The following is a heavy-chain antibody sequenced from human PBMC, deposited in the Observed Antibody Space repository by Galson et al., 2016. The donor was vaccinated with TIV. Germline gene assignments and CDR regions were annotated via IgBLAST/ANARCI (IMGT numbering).Heavy chain of an antibody. Sequence: PALVKPTQTLTLTCTFSGFSLMTSGMCVSWIRQPPGKALEWLARIDWDDDKYYSTSLKTRLTISKDTSKNQVVLTMTNVDPADTATYYCARYRSRGARYDSWGQGTLVTVSA. CDR1: GFSLMTSGMC. J-gene: IGHJ5*01. D-gene: IGHD2-21*01. CDR2: IDWDDDK. CDR3: ARYRSRGARYDS. V-gene: IGHV2-70*11.